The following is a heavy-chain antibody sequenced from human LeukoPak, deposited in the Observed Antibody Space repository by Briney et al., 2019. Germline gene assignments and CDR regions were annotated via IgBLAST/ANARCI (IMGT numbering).Heavy chain of an antibody. Sequence: SRTLSLTCAISGDSVSSNSAAWDWIRQSPSRGLEWLGRTYYRSKWFNGYAISVKSRITISADTSTNQFSLHLNSVTPDDTAIYYCARGSGWLDYWGQGTLVTVSS. D-gene: IGHD6-19*01. CDR3: ARGSGWLDY. CDR2: TYYRSKWFN. CDR1: GDSVSSNSAA. V-gene: IGHV6-1*01. J-gene: IGHJ4*02.